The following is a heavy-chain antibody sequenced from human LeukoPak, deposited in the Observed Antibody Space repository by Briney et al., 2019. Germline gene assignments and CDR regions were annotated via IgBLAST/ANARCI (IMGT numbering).Heavy chain of an antibody. V-gene: IGHV3-33*01. CDR3: AREVGDCSSTSCSPNFDY. Sequence: GRSLRLSCAASGFTFSSYGMHWVCQAPGKGLEWVAVIWYDGSNKYYADSVKGRFTISRDNSKNTLYLQMNSLRAEDTAVYYCAREVGDCSSTSCSPNFDYWGQGTLVTVSS. J-gene: IGHJ4*02. CDR2: IWYDGSNK. D-gene: IGHD2-2*01. CDR1: GFTFSSYG.